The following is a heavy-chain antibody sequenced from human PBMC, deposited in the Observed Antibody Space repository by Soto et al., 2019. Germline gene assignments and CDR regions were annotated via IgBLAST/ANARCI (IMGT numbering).Heavy chain of an antibody. V-gene: IGHV4-30-4*01. CDR1: GGSISSGDYY. D-gene: IGHD4-17*01. Sequence: QVQLQESGPGLVKPSQTLSLTCTVSGGSISSGDYYWSWIRQPPGKGLEWIGYIYYSGSTYYNPALKRRFTMSVDPSKHQFSLKLRSVTAAATAVYYCARTVYGDYRSWFDPWGQGTLVTVSS. CDR2: IYYSGST. J-gene: IGHJ5*02. CDR3: ARTVYGDYRSWFDP.